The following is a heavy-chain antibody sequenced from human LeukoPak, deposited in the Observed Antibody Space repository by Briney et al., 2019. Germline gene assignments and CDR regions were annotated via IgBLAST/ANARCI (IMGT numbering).Heavy chain of an antibody. V-gene: IGHV3-23*01. D-gene: IGHD3-22*01. J-gene: IGHJ4*02. CDR1: GFIFNNYG. Sequence: GGSLRLSCAASGFIFNNYGLVWVRQAPGKGLEWVSVISNGGGGTTYADFVKGRFTISRDNSKNTVFLQMNSLRAEDTALYYCAKGSSGYSLDVWGQGTLVTVSS. CDR3: AKGSSGYSLDV. CDR2: ISNGGGGT.